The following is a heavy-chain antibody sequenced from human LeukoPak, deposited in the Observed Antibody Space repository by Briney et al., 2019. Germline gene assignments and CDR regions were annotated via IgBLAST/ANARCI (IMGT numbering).Heavy chain of an antibody. CDR1: GGSISSGDYY. Sequence: SQTLSLTCTVSGGSISSGDYYWSWIRQPPGKGLEWIGYIYYSGSTYYNPSLKSRVTISVDTSKNQFSLKLSSVTVADTAVYYCARGVRFLEWLYEVDYWGQGTLVTVSS. D-gene: IGHD3-3*01. V-gene: IGHV4-30-4*01. CDR3: ARGVRFLEWLYEVDY. J-gene: IGHJ4*02. CDR2: IYYSGST.